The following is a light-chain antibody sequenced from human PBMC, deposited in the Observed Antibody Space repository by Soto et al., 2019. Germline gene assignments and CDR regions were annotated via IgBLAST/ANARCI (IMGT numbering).Light chain of an antibody. CDR2: GAS. CDR1: QSVRSNY. V-gene: IGKV3-20*01. J-gene: IGKJ1*01. Sequence: IVLTQSPGTLSLSPGARLTLSFRASQSVRSNYLAWYQQKPGQAPRLLIFGASSRATGIPDRFRGSGSGTDFTLIISRMEPEDFAVYYCHQYGSSPRTFGQGTKVEIK. CDR3: HQYGSSPRT.